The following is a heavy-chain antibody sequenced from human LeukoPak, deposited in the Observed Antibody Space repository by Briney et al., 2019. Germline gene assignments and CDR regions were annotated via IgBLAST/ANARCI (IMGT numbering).Heavy chain of an antibody. CDR1: GGSISSYY. J-gene: IGHJ4*02. V-gene: IGHV4-59*01. CDR3: ARDSWRYCSSTSCENV. CDR2: IYYSGST. D-gene: IGHD2-2*01. Sequence: SETPSLTCTVSGGSISSYYWSWIRQPPGKGLEWIGYIYYSGSTNYNPSLKSRVTISVDTSKNQFSLKLSSVTAADTAVYYCARDSWRYCSSTSCENVWGQGTLVTVSS.